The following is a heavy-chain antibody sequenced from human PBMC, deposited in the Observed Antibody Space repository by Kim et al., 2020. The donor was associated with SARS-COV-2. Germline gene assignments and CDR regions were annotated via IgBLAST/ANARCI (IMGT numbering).Heavy chain of an antibody. CDR3: ARGGFCSSGNSFGGY. V-gene: IGHV3-30*01. D-gene: IGHD3-10*01. Sequence: DSVKGRLTISRDNSKNTLYLQMNSLGVEDSAIYYCARGGFCSSGNSFGGYWGQGTLVTVSS. J-gene: IGHJ4*02.